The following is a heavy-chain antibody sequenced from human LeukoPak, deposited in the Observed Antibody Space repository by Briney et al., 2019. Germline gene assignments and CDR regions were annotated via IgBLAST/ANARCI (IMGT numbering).Heavy chain of an antibody. Sequence: GESLKISCKGSGYSFTSYWISWVRQMPGKGLEWMGRIDPSDSYTNYSPSFQGHVTISADKSISAAYLQWSSLKASDTAMYYCARHGYYGSGSYYNVHYGMDVWGKGTTVTVSS. J-gene: IGHJ6*04. CDR2: IDPSDSYT. V-gene: IGHV5-10-1*01. CDR1: GYSFTSYW. D-gene: IGHD3-10*01. CDR3: ARHGYYGSGSYYNVHYGMDV.